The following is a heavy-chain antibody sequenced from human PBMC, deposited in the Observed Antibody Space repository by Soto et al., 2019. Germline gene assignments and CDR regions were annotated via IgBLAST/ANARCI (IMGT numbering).Heavy chain of an antibody. Sequence: VGSLRVSCSASEFTFSSYSRNWVVQDPVKVLGWVSSISSSISYIYYADSVKGRFTISRDNAKNSLYLQMNSLRAEDTAVYYCAMGAEGITIFGVVPHYFDYWGQGTLVTVSS. CDR3: AMGAEGITIFGVVPHYFDY. J-gene: IGHJ4*02. CDR1: EFTFSSYS. D-gene: IGHD3-3*01. CDR2: ISSSISYI. V-gene: IGHV3-21*01.